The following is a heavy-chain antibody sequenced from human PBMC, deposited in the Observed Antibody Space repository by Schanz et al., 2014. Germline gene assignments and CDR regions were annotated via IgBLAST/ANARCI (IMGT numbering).Heavy chain of an antibody. CDR1: GFTFSNYW. V-gene: IGHV3-74*01. J-gene: IGHJ3*02. Sequence: EVQLVESGGGLVQPGGSLRLSCAASGFTFSNYWMHWVRQAPGKGLVWVSRINGDGSRTAYADSVKGRFTISRDNAKNTLYLQMNSLRAEDTAVYYCAKSDAFDIWGQGTPXTVSS. CDR3: AKSDAFDI. CDR2: INGDGSRT.